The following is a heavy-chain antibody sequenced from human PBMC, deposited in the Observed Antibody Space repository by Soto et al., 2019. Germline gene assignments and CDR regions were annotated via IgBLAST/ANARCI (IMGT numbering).Heavy chain of an antibody. Sequence: QVQLVESGGGVVQPGRSLRLSCAASGFTFSSYGMHWVRQAPGKGLEWVAVISYDGSNKYYADSVKGRFTISRDNSKNTLYLQMNSLRAEDTAVYYCAKDGSLRMDVWGQGTTVTVSS. J-gene: IGHJ6*02. CDR3: AKDGSLRMDV. CDR2: ISYDGSNK. V-gene: IGHV3-30*18. CDR1: GFTFSSYG.